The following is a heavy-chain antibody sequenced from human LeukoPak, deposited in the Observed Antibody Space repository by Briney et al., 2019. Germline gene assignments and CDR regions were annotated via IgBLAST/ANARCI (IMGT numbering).Heavy chain of an antibody. CDR3: ARIRCGHSGSVCYNH. V-gene: IGHV4-34*01. D-gene: IGHD3-9*01. Sequence: SETLSLTCVVFGVSINDYYWSWVRQSPGKGLEGIGEISHTEGTRYNPSLESRGTMSVGTCEKQLSLKLIFVTAADTAVYYCARIRCGHSGSVCYNHWGLGTLVTVSS. J-gene: IGHJ1*01. CDR2: ISHTEGT. CDR1: GVSINDYY.